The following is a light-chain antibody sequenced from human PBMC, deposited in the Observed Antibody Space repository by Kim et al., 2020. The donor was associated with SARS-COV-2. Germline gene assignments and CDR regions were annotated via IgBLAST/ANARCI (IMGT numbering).Light chain of an antibody. CDR1: QDIKTY. Sequence: DIQMTQSPSSLSASIGDRVIITCQASQDIKTYLNWYQQKPGKVPNLLIYHASDLKTGVPSRFSGSGSGTDFTFTISSLQPEDVGTYYCQEYSDCPPTVGPGTKVDIK. V-gene: IGKV1-33*01. J-gene: IGKJ3*01. CDR3: QEYSDCPPT. CDR2: HAS.